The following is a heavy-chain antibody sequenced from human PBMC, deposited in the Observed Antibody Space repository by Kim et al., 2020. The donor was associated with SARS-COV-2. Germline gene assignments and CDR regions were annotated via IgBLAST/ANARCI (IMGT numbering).Heavy chain of an antibody. J-gene: IGHJ3*02. CDR2: IRSKANNYAT. CDR1: GFTFSDSP. Sequence: GGSLRLSCAASGFTFSDSPMHWVRQASGKGLEWVGRIRSKANNYATAYAASLKGRFTISRDDSTNAAYLQMNSLKTEDTAVYYCTRVPPDHDKFYDSFDIWGQGTMVTVSS. CDR3: TRVPPDHDKFYDSFDI. V-gene: IGHV3-73*01.